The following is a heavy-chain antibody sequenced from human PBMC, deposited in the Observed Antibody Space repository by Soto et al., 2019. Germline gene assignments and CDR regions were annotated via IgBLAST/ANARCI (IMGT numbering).Heavy chain of an antibody. D-gene: IGHD2-8*01. CDR2: AYYSGST. Sequence: SETLSLTCTVSGGSISHYYWSWIRQSPGKGLVWIGYAYYSGSTDYNPSLTSQVTMSVDTSKNQVSLKLNSVTTADTAVYYCARDRSTYGGGGTGEVKENWFDPWGPGTLVTVS. J-gene: IGHJ5*02. CDR1: GGSISHYY. CDR3: ARDRSTYGGGGTGEVKENWFDP. V-gene: IGHV4-59*01.